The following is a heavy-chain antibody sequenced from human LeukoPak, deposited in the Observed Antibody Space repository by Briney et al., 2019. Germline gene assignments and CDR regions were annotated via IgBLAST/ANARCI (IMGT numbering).Heavy chain of an antibody. Sequence: GGSLRLSCAASGFTFSSYAMSWVRQAPGKGLEWVSAISGSGGSTYYADSVKGRFTISRDNSKNTLYLQMNSLRAEDTAVYYCARVPHRGTLKNYFDYWGQGTLVTVSS. J-gene: IGHJ4*02. CDR3: ARVPHRGTLKNYFDY. D-gene: IGHD1-1*01. CDR2: ISGSGGST. V-gene: IGHV3-23*01. CDR1: GFTFSSYA.